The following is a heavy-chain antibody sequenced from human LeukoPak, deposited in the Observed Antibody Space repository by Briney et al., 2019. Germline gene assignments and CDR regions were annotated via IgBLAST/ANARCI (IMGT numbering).Heavy chain of an antibody. D-gene: IGHD5-24*01. CDR2: IYYSGST. CDR3: ARAPDGYIPDY. J-gene: IGHJ4*02. CDR1: GASISSGDYY. V-gene: IGHV4-30-4*01. Sequence: SQTLSLTCTVSGASISSGDYYWSWIRQPPGKGLEWIGYIYYSGSTNYNPSLKSRVTISVDTSKNQFSLKLSSVTAADTAVYYCARAPDGYIPDYWGQGTLVTVSS.